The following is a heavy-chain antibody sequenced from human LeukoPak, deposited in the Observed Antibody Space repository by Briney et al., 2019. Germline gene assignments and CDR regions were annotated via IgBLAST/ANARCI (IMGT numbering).Heavy chain of an antibody. CDR1: GYTFTSYD. J-gene: IGHJ4*02. CDR3: ARRGGSTNFDY. D-gene: IGHD1-26*01. Sequence: GSVKVSCKASGYTFTSYDINWVRQATGQGLEWMGWMNPNSGNTGYAQEFQGRVTITRDTSASTAYMELSSLRSEDMAVYYCARRGGSTNFDYWGQGTLVTVSS. CDR2: MNPNSGNT. V-gene: IGHV1-8*03.